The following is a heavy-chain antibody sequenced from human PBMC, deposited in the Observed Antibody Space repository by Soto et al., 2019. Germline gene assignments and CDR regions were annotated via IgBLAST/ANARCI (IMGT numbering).Heavy chain of an antibody. V-gene: IGHV3-33*01. CDR1: GFTFSSYG. Sequence: QVQLVESGGGVVQPGRSLRLSCAASGFTFSSYGMHWVRQAPGKGLEWVAVIWYDGSNKYYADSVKGRFTISRDNSKNTLYLQMNSLRAEDKAVYYCASAPGYGMYYFDYWGQGTLVSVSS. CDR2: IWYDGSNK. J-gene: IGHJ4*02. D-gene: IGHD5-18*01. CDR3: ASAPGYGMYYFDY.